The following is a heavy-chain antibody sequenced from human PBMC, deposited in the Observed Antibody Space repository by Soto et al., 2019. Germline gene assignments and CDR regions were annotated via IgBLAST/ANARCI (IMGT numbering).Heavy chain of an antibody. CDR2: ISHDGSNT. CDR3: ATDAGSTEYFFAS. CDR1: GFTFRTYA. V-gene: IGHV3-30*03. J-gene: IGHJ4*02. Sequence: QVQVVESGGGVVQPGRSLRLSCAASGFTFRTYAMHWVRQAPGKGLEWVAVISHDGSNTDYGDSVKGRFTISRDNSKSTLSLQMNSLRPEDTGVYYCATDAGSTEYFFASWGQGTLVSVSS.